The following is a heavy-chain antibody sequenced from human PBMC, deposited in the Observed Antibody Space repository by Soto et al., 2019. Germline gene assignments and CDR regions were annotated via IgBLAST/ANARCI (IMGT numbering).Heavy chain of an antibody. J-gene: IGHJ6*02. CDR2: MNPNSGNT. V-gene: IGHV1-8*01. Sequence: QVQLVQSGAEVKKPGASVKVSCKASGYTFTSYDINWVRQATGQGLEWMGWMNPNSGNTGYAQKFQGRVTMTRNTSVSTAYMEVSSLRSEDTAVYYGARGGAYDLPYLRYYYYGMDVWGQGNTVTVSS. CDR3: ARGGAYDLPYLRYYYYGMDV. CDR1: GYTFTSYD. D-gene: IGHD5-12*01.